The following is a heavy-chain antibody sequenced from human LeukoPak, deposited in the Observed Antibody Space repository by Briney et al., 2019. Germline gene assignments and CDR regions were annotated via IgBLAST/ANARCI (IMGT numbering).Heavy chain of an antibody. CDR1: GFTFSSYS. J-gene: IGHJ4*02. CDR3: ARVWSSGYTKDY. Sequence: GGSLRLSCAASGFTFSSYSTDWVRQAPGEGLEWLSYISSSSSTIYYAGSVKGRFTISRDNAKNSIYLQMNSLRAEDTAVYYCARVWSSGYTKDYWGQGTLVTVSS. D-gene: IGHD3-22*01. V-gene: IGHV3-48*04. CDR2: ISSSSSTI.